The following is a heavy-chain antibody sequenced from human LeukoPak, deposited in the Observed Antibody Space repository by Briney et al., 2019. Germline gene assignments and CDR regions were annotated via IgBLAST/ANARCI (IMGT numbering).Heavy chain of an antibody. CDR1: GFTFRTYA. CDR3: VREFGWHWYFDL. J-gene: IGHJ2*01. V-gene: IGHV3-30*04. D-gene: IGHD6-19*01. Sequence: PGGSLRLSCAASGFTFRTYAIHWVRQAPGKGLEWVTAISYDGSNKYYTDSVKGRFTISRDNSKNTVYLQMNSLRTEDTAVYYCVREFGWHWYFDLWGRGTLVTVSS. CDR2: ISYDGSNK.